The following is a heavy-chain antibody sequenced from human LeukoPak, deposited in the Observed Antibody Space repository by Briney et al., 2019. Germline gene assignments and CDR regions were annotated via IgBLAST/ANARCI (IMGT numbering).Heavy chain of an antibody. D-gene: IGHD1-26*01. CDR2: IYSGGST. CDR3: ARHRVGADGANYFDY. CDR1: GFTVSSNY. V-gene: IGHV3-66*02. Sequence: GGSLRLSCAASGFTVSSNYMSWVRQAPGKGLEWVSVIYSGGSTYYADSVQGRFTIYRDNSKNTLYLQMHSLRAEDTAVYYCARHRVGADGANYFDYWGQGTLVTVSS. J-gene: IGHJ4*02.